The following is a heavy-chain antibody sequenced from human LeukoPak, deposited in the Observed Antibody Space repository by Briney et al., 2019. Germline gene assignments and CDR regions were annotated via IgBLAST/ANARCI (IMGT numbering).Heavy chain of an antibody. CDR2: INQEESQI. CDR1: GFTFNKDW. CDR3: ARGYYYSGTYYLSFFDY. V-gene: IGHV3-7*01. J-gene: IGHJ4*02. Sequence: GGSLRLSCAASGFTFNKDWLTWVRQAPGKGVERVANINQEESQIYYLESVEGRFTITRDNAKNPLHLQMHSLRAEATAIYYCARGYYYSGTYYLSFFDYWGQGTLVTVSS. D-gene: IGHD3-10*01.